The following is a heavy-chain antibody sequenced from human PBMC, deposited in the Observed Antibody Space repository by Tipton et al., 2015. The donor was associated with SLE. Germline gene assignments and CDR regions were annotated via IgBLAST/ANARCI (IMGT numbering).Heavy chain of an antibody. V-gene: IGHV4-34*09. D-gene: IGHD3-10*02. CDR1: GGSFSGYY. CDR3: ARVGYFVPHRFDP. CDR2: IYYNGDT. J-gene: IGHJ5*02. Sequence: TLSLTCAVYGGSFSGYYWSWIRQPPGKDLEWIGYIYYNGDTYYNPSLKSRVTISVDTFKNQFSLKVNSVTAADTAVYHCARVGYFVPHRFDPWGQGILVTVSS.